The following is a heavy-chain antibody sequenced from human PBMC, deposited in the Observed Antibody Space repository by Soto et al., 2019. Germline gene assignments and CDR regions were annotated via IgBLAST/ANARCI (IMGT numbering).Heavy chain of an antibody. CDR2: IDPSDSYT. J-gene: IGHJ6*02. V-gene: IGHV5-10-1*01. CDR3: ARHPPLPSYYDFWSGYSTPMDV. CDR1: GYSFTSYW. D-gene: IGHD3-3*01. Sequence: PGESLKISCKGSGYSFTSYWISWVRQMPGKGLEWMGRIDPSDSYTNYSPSFQGHVTISADKSISTAYLQWSSLKASDTAMYYCARHPPLPSYYDFWSGYSTPMDVWGQGTTVTVSS.